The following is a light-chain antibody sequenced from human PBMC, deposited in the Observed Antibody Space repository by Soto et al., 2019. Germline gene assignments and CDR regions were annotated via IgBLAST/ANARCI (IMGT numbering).Light chain of an antibody. Sequence: QSVLTPPPSVSAAPGQRVTISCSGSASNIGNNSVSWYQQLPGAAPKLLIYDDNNRPSGIPDRFSGSKSGTSATLGITALQTGVEADYYCGTWDTILPACGFGPGTKVTV. J-gene: IGLJ1*01. CDR1: ASNIGNNS. V-gene: IGLV1-51*01. CDR3: GTWDTILPACG. CDR2: DDN.